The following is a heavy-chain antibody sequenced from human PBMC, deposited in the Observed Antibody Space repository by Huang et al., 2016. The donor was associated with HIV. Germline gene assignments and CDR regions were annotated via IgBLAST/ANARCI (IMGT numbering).Heavy chain of an antibody. V-gene: IGHV3-23*01. J-gene: IGHJ4*02. Sequence: EVQLLESGGGLVQPGGSLRLSCAASGFTFIDFAMRWVRQAPGKGLEWVSAILCSGHSTYYADSVKGRFTISRDNSKNTLYLQMNKLRVEDTAVYFCAKDPSSPYGDSYFEQWGQGTLVTVSP. CDR1: GFTFIDFA. D-gene: IGHD4-17*01. CDR3: AKDPSSPYGDSYFEQ. CDR2: ILCSGHST.